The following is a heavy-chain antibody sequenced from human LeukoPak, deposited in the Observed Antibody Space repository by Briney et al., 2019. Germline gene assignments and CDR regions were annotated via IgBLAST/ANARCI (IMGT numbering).Heavy chain of an antibody. CDR2: IKSKSAGGTR. Sequence: GGSLRLSCAASGFTVSNAWMSWVRQAPGKGLEWVGRIKSKSAGGTRDYAAPVKGRFTISRDESKNTLFLQMNSLKTEDTAVYYSTTHKNYADREDHWFDPWGQGTLVTVSS. D-gene: IGHD3-16*01. CDR3: TTHKNYADREDHWFDP. J-gene: IGHJ5*02. CDR1: GFTVSNAW. V-gene: IGHV3-15*01.